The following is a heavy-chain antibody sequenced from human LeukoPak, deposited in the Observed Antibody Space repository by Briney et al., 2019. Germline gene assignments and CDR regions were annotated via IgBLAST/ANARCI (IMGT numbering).Heavy chain of an antibody. J-gene: IGHJ2*01. V-gene: IGHV4-59*01. CDR1: GGSISSYY. CDR2: VFYSGSS. Sequence: SETLSLTCTVSGGSISSYYWSWIRQPPGKGLEWIGYVFYSGSSNNNPSLKSRVTISLATSKNQFSLKLNSVTGADTAVYFCARARLTSGWYFDLWGRGTLVTVSS. D-gene: IGHD3-10*01. CDR3: ARARLTSGWYFDL.